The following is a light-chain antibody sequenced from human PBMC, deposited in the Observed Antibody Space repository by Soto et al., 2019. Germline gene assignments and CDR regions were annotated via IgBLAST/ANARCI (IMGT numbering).Light chain of an antibody. CDR3: QHYNNWPPWT. CDR1: QSVSSN. V-gene: IGKV3-15*01. CDR2: GAS. Sequence: EIVMTQSPATLSASPGGRATLSCRASQSVSSNLAWYQQKHGQAPRLLIYGASTRATGIPARFSGSGSGTEFTLTISSLQSEDFAVYYCQHYNNWPPWTFGQGTKVEIK. J-gene: IGKJ1*01.